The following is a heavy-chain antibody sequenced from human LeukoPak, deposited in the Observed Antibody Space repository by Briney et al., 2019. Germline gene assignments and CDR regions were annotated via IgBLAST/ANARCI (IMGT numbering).Heavy chain of an antibody. CDR1: GYTFTSYG. D-gene: IGHD1-26*01. Sequence: ASVKVSCKASGYTFTSYGISWVRQAPGQGLEWMGWISAYNGNTNYAQKLQGRVTMTTDTSTSTAYMELRSLRSDDTAVYYCARVLDFAWELLPTDAFDIWGQGTMVTVSS. CDR3: ARVLDFAWELLPTDAFDI. J-gene: IGHJ3*02. V-gene: IGHV1-18*01. CDR2: ISAYNGNT.